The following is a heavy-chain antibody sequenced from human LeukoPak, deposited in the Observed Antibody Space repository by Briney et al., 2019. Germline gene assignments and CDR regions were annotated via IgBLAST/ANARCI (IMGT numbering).Heavy chain of an antibody. V-gene: IGHV3-23*01. D-gene: IGHD3-9*01. CDR2: ISGSGHTT. Sequence: GGSLRLSCAASGFTFTSSAMSWVRQAPGKGLEWVSVISGSGHTTDYADSVKGRFTVSRDNSKNTLYLQMNSLRSEDTAVYFCAKEPHILTGYYTDYFDSWGQGTLVTVSS. CDR1: GFTFTSSA. J-gene: IGHJ4*02. CDR3: AKEPHILTGYYTDYFDS.